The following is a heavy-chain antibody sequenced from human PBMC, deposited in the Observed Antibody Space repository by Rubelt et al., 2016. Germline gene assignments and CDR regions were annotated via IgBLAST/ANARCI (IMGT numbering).Heavy chain of an antibody. J-gene: IGHJ4*02. Sequence: QVQLQQGGAGLLKPSETLSLTCAVYGGSFSGYYWSWIRQPPGKGLEWIGEINLGGSSNYNPSLKTRVTISVDTSKNQFSLTVNSVTAADTAIYYGARLGPKWIQRRPFDYWGQGSLVIVSS. D-gene: IGHD5-18*01. V-gene: IGHV4-34*02. CDR3: ARLGPKWIQRRPFDY. CDR2: INLGGSS. CDR1: GGSFSGYY.